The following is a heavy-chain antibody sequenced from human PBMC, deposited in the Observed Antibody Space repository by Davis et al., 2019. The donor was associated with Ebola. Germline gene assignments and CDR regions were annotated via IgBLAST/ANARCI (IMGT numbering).Heavy chain of an antibody. Sequence: GGSLRLSCAASGFTFSSYAMSWVRQAPGKGLEWVSAISGSGGSTYYADSVKGRFTISRDNSKNTLYLQMNSLRAEDTAVYYCAKDRSLVVVPYYFDYWGQGTLVTVSS. CDR2: ISGSGGST. CDR3: AKDRSLVVVPYYFDY. CDR1: GFTFSSYA. J-gene: IGHJ4*02. V-gene: IGHV3-23*01. D-gene: IGHD3-22*01.